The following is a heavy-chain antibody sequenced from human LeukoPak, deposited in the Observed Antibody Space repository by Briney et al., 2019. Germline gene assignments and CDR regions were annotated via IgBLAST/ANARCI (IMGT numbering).Heavy chain of an antibody. Sequence: PGGSLRLSCTVSRFTVSSNSWSWVRQAPGKGLEWVSFIYSGGNTHYSDSVKGRFTIYRDNSKNMLYLQMNSLRAEDTAVYYCARSLRVRGVPDYMDVWGKGTTVIISS. J-gene: IGHJ6*03. CDR3: ARSLRVRGVPDYMDV. D-gene: IGHD3-10*02. CDR1: RFTVSSNS. V-gene: IGHV3-53*01. CDR2: IYSGGNT.